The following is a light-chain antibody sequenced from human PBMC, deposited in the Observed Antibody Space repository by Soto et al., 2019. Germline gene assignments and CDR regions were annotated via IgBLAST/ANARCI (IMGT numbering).Light chain of an antibody. V-gene: IGLV2-23*03. Sequence: QSVLTQPASVSGSRGKSITFSCAGSSSAVDSYDLVSWYQQHPGKAPKLIIYDGFKRPSGVSDRFSGSKSGYTASLTISGLQADDEADYYCCSYAGSSTFVFGTGTKLTVL. CDR3: CSYAGSSTFV. CDR1: SSAVDSYDL. J-gene: IGLJ1*01. CDR2: DGF.